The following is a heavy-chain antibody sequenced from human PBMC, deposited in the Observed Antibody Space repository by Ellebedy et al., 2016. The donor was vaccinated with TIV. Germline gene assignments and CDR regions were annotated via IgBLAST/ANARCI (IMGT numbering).Heavy chain of an antibody. V-gene: IGHV3-33*08. J-gene: IGHJ4*02. CDR1: GFTFSAYG. D-gene: IGHD3-16*01. CDR3: ARGGNDYYDY. Sequence: GESLKISCAASGFTFSAYGMHWVRQAPDKGLEWVAVISSDGRGSWYADSLKGRFTISRDNSKNTLYLQMNSLRAEDTAVYYCARGGNDYYDYWGQGTLVTVSS. CDR2: ISSDGRGS.